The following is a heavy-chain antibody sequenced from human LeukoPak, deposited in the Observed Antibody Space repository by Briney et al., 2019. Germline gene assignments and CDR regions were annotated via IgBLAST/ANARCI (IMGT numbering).Heavy chain of an antibody. Sequence: SETLSLTCAVYGGSFSGYYWSWIRQPPGKGLEWIGEINHSGSTNYNPSLKSRVTISVDTSKNQFSLKLSSVTAADTAVYYCARHGYIYGTAFDIWGQGTMVSVSS. CDR2: INHSGST. J-gene: IGHJ3*02. CDR3: ARHGYIYGTAFDI. V-gene: IGHV4-34*01. CDR1: GGSFSGYY. D-gene: IGHD5-18*01.